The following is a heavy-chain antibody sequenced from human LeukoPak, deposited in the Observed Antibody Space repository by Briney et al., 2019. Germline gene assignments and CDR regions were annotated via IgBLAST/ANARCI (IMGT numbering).Heavy chain of an antibody. D-gene: IGHD6-13*01. CDR1: GGSISSSSYY. V-gene: IGHV4-39*07. CDR3: ARGRGGYSIT. Sequence: PSETLSLTCTVSGGSISSSSYYWSWIRQPPGKGLEWIGEINHSGSTNYNPSLKSRVTISVDTSKNQFSLKLSSVTAADTAVYYCARGRGGYSITWGQGTLVTVSS. CDR2: INHSGST. J-gene: IGHJ5*02.